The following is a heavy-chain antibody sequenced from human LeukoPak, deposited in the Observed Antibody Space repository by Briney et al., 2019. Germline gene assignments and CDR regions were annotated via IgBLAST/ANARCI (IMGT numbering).Heavy chain of an antibody. D-gene: IGHD3-10*01. CDR3: AREGVLWFGELPRGRFDP. CDR2: IYYSGST. CDR1: GGSISSSSYY. Sequence: SETLSLTCTVSGGSISSSSYYWGWFRQPPGKGLEWIGSIYYSGSTYYNPSLKSRVTISVDTSKNQFSLKLSSVTAADTAVYYCAREGVLWFGELPRGRFDPWGQGTLVTVSS. V-gene: IGHV4-39*02. J-gene: IGHJ5*02.